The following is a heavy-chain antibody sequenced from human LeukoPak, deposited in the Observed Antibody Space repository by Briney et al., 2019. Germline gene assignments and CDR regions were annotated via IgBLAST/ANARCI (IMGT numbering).Heavy chain of an antibody. CDR1: GFSFSSYG. CDR2: IRSDGSNK. D-gene: IGHD5-12*01. Sequence: GGSLRLSCAGSGFSFSSYGMHWVRRAPGKGLEWMAFIRSDGSNKYYADSVKGRFTISRDNSKNTLYLQMNSLRAEDTAVYYCARGPSGYHNTGGQGTLVTVSS. J-gene: IGHJ4*02. CDR3: ARGPSGYHNT. V-gene: IGHV3-30*02.